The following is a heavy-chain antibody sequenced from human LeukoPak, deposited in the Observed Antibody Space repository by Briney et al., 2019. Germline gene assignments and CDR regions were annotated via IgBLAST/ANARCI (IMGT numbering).Heavy chain of an antibody. Sequence: PGGSLRLSCTASGFTFDYYGMSWVRQAPGKGLECFSGIYWNGGSTGYADSVKGRFTISRDNAKNSLYLQMNSLRAEDTALYYCARVGYYYESSSYSGAFDIWGQGAMVTVSS. D-gene: IGHD3-22*01. J-gene: IGHJ3*02. V-gene: IGHV3-20*04. CDR2: IYWNGGST. CDR3: ARVGYYYESSSYSGAFDI. CDR1: GFTFDYYG.